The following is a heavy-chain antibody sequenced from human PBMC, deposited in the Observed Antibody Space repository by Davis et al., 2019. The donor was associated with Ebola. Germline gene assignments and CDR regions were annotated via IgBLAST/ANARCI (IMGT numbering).Heavy chain of an antibody. CDR1: RFIFDDYA. CDR3: VRDKGWTGGDGMDV. CDR2: ISWNRGSI. D-gene: IGHD2-8*02. Sequence: SLKISCVTSRFIFDDYAMNWVRQAPGKGLEWVAVISWNRGSIGYADSVKGRFSISRDNAKNSLYLQMSTLRVEDTALYYCVRDKGWTGGDGMDVWGQGTTVTVSS. J-gene: IGHJ6*02. V-gene: IGHV3-9*01.